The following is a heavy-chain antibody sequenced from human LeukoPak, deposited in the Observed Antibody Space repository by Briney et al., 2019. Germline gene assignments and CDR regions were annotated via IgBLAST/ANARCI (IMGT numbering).Heavy chain of an antibody. CDR2: IYYSGST. CDR3: ARTEPSVAEVDY. Sequence: PSETLSLTCTVSGGSISSSSYYWGWIRQPPGKGLEWIGYIYYSGSTNYNPSLKSRVTISVDTSKNQFSLKLSSVTAADTAVYYCARTEPSVAEVDYWGQGTLVTVSS. V-gene: IGHV4-61*05. CDR1: GGSISSSSYY. J-gene: IGHJ4*02. D-gene: IGHD6-19*01.